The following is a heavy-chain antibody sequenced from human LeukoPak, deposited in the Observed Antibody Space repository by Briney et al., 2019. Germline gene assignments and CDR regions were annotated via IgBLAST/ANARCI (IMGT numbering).Heavy chain of an antibody. CDR3: ARDVYDSSGYYVDY. CDR1: GGSISSGDYY. J-gene: IGHJ4*02. D-gene: IGHD3-22*01. Sequence: PSETLSLTXTVSGGSISSGDYYWSWIRQPPGKGLEWIGYIYYSGSTYYNPSLKSRVTISVDTSKNQFSLKLSSVTAADTAVYYCARDVYDSSGYYVDYWGQGTLVTVSS. CDR2: IYYSGST. V-gene: IGHV4-30-4*08.